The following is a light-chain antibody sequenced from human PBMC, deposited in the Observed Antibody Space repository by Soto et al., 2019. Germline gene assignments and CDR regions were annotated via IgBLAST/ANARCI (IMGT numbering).Light chain of an antibody. CDR1: SSDVGGYDF. V-gene: IGLV2-14*01. CDR3: CSYTSSDTDV. Sequence: QSALTQPASVSGSPGQSITISCTGTSSDVGGYDFVSWYQQHPGKAPKVMIYDVSNRPSGVSNRFSGSKSGNTASLTISWLQAEDEADYYCCSYTSSDTDVFGTGTKVTVL. CDR2: DVS. J-gene: IGLJ1*01.